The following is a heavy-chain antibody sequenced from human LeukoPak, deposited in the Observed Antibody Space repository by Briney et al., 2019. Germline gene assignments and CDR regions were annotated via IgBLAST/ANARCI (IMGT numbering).Heavy chain of an antibody. V-gene: IGHV4-34*01. D-gene: IGHD5-24*01. CDR1: GGSFSGYY. CDR2: INHSGST. Sequence: KPSETLSLTCAVYGGSFSGYYWSWIRQPPGKGLEWIGEINHSGSTNYNPSLKSRVTISVDTSKNQFSLKLSSVTAADTAMYYCARKRDMATYQAFDIWGQGTMVTVSS. J-gene: IGHJ3*02. CDR3: ARKRDMATYQAFDI.